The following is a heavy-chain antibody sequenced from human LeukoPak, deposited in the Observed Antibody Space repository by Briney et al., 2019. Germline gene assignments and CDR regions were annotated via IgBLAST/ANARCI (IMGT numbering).Heavy chain of an antibody. V-gene: IGHV1-69*06. J-gene: IGHJ4*02. CDR2: IIPIFGTA. CDR1: GGTFSSYA. D-gene: IGHD5-18*01. CDR3: ARGFVDTAMDDY. Sequence: GASVKVSCKASGGTFSSYAISWVRQAPGQGLEWMGGIIPIFGTANYAQKFQGRVTITADKSTSTAYMELSSLRSEDTAVYYCARGFVDTAMDDYWGQGTLVTVSS.